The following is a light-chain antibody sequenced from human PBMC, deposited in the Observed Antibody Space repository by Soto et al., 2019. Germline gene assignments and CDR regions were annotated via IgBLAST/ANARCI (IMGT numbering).Light chain of an antibody. CDR3: QQYADRPRT. Sequence: EIVMTQSPATLSVSPGERATLSCRASQSVSSNLAWYQQKPGQAPRLLMYGASTRATGIPARFSGSGSVTEFTLTISSLESEDFAVYFCQQYADRPRTFGQGTKVDIK. J-gene: IGKJ1*01. V-gene: IGKV3-15*01. CDR1: QSVSSN. CDR2: GAS.